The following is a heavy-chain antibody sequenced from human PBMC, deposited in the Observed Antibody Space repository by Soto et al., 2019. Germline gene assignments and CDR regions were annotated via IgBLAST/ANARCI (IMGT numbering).Heavy chain of an antibody. CDR3: ATYYGSGSSLFDY. V-gene: IGHV1-24*01. Sequence: ASVKVSCKVSGYTLTELSMHWVRQAPGKGLEWMGGFDPEDGETIYAQKFQGRVTMTEDTSTDTAYMELSSLGSEDTAVYYCATYYGSGSSLFDYWGQGTLVTVSS. CDR2: FDPEDGET. J-gene: IGHJ4*02. D-gene: IGHD3-10*01. CDR1: GYTLTELS.